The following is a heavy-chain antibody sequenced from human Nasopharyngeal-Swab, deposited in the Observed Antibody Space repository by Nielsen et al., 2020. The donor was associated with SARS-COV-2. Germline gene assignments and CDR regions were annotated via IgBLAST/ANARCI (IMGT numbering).Heavy chain of an antibody. V-gene: IGHV3-48*02. CDR3: ARNLYGDYVIDY. J-gene: IGHJ4*02. Sequence: GESLKISCAASGFTFSSYSMNWVRQAPGKGLEWVSYISSSGRTIYYEDSVKGRFTISRDNAKNSVFLQMNSLRDEDTAVYYCARNLYGDYVIDYWGRGTLVTVSP. D-gene: IGHD4-17*01. CDR2: ISSSGRTI. CDR1: GFTFSSYS.